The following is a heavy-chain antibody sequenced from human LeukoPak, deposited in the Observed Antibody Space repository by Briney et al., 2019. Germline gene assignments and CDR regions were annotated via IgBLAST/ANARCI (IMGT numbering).Heavy chain of an antibody. J-gene: IGHJ4*02. CDR2: IRSKANSYAT. V-gene: IGHV3-73*01. Sequence: GGSLRLSCAASGFTFSGSAMHWVRQASGKGLEWVGRIRSKANSYATAYAASVKGRFTISRDDSKNTAYLQMNSLKTEDTAVYYCAKIPGISCFDYWGQGTLVTVSS. CDR3: AKIPGISCFDY. CDR1: GFTFSGSA. D-gene: IGHD2-15*01.